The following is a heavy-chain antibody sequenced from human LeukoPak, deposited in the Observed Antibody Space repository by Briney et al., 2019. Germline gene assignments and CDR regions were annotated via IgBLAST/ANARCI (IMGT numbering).Heavy chain of an antibody. CDR3: ARDRYGGLNWFDP. CDR1: GGSFSGYY. V-gene: IGHV4-59*01. D-gene: IGHD4-23*01. J-gene: IGHJ5*02. Sequence: PSETLSLTCAVYGGSFSGYYWSWIRQPPGKGLEWIGYIYYSGSTTYNPSLTSRVSISVDPSKNQFSVKLSSVTAADTAVYYCARDRYGGLNWFDPWGQGTLLTVSS. CDR2: IYYSGST.